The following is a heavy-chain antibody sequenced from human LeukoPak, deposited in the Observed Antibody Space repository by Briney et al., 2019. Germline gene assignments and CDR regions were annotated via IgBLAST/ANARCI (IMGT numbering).Heavy chain of an antibody. Sequence: ASVKVSCKASGYTFTSYYMHWVRQAPGHGLEWMGIINPSGGSTSYAQKFQGRVTMTRDTSTSTVYMELSSLRSEDTAVYYCARDIVVVPAAIGGLDYWGQGTLVTVSS. CDR1: GYTFTSYY. CDR3: ARDIVVVPAAIGGLDY. CDR2: INPSGGST. D-gene: IGHD2-2*02. V-gene: IGHV1-46*01. J-gene: IGHJ4*02.